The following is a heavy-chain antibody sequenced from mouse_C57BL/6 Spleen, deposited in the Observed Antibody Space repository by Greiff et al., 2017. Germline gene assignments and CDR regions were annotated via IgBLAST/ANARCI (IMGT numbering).Heavy chain of an antibody. Sequence: QVQLKQPGAELVKPGASVKLSCKASGYTFTSYWMQWVKQRPGQGLEWIGEIYPSDSYPNYNQKFKGKATLTVDTSSSTAYMQLSSLTSEDSAVYYCARGLYSNYEDWGQGTTLTVSS. CDR1: GYTFTSYW. J-gene: IGHJ2*01. V-gene: IGHV1-50*01. D-gene: IGHD2-5*01. CDR2: IYPSDSYP. CDR3: ARGLYSNYED.